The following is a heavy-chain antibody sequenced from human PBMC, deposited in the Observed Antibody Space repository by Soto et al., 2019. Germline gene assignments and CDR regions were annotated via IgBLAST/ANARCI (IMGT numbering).Heavy chain of an antibody. D-gene: IGHD3-22*01. J-gene: IGHJ4*03. V-gene: IGHV3-23*01. CDR1: RSTLATYA. Sequence: GGSLRLSCAASRSTLATYAMSWVGQALRKGLGWVSAISATGISTDYADSVMGRVTISRDNSANTLSLVMISLIAEDTPVYSCASDRDTSSWTGFDFWGHGNLVTVSS. CDR2: ISATGIST. CDR3: ASDRDTSSWTGFDF.